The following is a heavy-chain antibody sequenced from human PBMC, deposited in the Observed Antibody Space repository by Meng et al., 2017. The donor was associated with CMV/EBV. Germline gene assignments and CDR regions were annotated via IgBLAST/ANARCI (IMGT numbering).Heavy chain of an antibody. J-gene: IGHJ4*02. CDR2: INSDGSST. Sequence: LSCAASGFTFSSYWMHWVRQAPGKGLVWVSRINSDGSSTSYADSVKGRLTISRDNAKNTLYLQMNSLRAEDTAVYYCARGDYPYYFDYWGQGTLVTVSS. CDR1: GFTFSSYW. V-gene: IGHV3-74*01. CDR3: ARGDYPYYFDY. D-gene: IGHD3-16*01.